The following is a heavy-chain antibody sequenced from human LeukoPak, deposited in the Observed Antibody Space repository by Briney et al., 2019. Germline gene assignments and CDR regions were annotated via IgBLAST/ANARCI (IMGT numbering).Heavy chain of an antibody. D-gene: IGHD6-13*01. J-gene: IGHJ4*02. Sequence: EASVKVSCKASGGTFSSYAISWVRQAPGQGLEWMGGIIPIFGTANYAQKFQGRVTITADESTSTAYMELRSLRSDDTAVYYCARTPQQLAYFDYWGQGTLVTVSS. CDR2: IIPIFGTA. CDR3: ARTPQQLAYFDY. V-gene: IGHV1-69*13. CDR1: GGTFSSYA.